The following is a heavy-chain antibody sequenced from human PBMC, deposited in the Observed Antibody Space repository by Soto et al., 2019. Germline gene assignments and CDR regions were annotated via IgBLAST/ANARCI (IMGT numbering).Heavy chain of an antibody. D-gene: IGHD1-7*01. Sequence: GASVKVSCKASGYTFTSYGISWVRQAPGQGLEWMGWISAYNGNTNYAQKLQGRDTMTTDTSTSTAYMELSSLRSEDTAVYYCARADWNYGGGGFWFDPWGQGTLVTVSS. CDR2: ISAYNGNT. CDR1: GYTFTSYG. CDR3: ARADWNYGGGGFWFDP. J-gene: IGHJ5*02. V-gene: IGHV1-18*01.